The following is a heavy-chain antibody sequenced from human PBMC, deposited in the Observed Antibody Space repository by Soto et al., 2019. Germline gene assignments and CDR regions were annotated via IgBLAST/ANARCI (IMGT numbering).Heavy chain of an antibody. Sequence: GASVKVSCKASGYTLTSYGISWVRQAPGQGLEWMGWISAYNGNTNYAQKLQGRVTMTTDTSTSTAYMELRSLRSDDTAVYYCARDPALGYYYYMDVWGKGTTVTVSS. CDR2: ISAYNGNT. J-gene: IGHJ6*03. CDR1: GYTLTSYG. CDR3: ARDPALGYYYYMDV. V-gene: IGHV1-18*01. D-gene: IGHD7-27*01.